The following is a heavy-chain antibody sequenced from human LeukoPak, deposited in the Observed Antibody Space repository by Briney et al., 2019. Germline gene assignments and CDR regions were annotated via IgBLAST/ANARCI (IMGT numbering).Heavy chain of an antibody. J-gene: IGHJ4*02. CDR1: GYTFTGYY. CDR2: INPNSGGT. CDR3: ARVVDYSNYYFDY. V-gene: IGHV1-2*02. Sequence: ASVKVSCKASGYTFTGYYMHWVRQSPGQGLEWMGWINPNSGGTNYAQKFQGRVTMTRDTSISTAYMELSRLRSDDTAVYYCARVVDYSNYYFDYWGQGTLVTVSS. D-gene: IGHD4-11*01.